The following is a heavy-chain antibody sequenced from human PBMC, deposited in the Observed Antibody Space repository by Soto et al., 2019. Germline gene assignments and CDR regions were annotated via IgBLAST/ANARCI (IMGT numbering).Heavy chain of an antibody. CDR3: ARAVAVAADFDY. D-gene: IGHD6-19*01. Sequence: QVQLVQSGAEEKKPGASVKVSCKASGYTFTGYAMPWVRQAPGQRLEWMGWINAGNGNTKYSQKFQGRVTITRDTSARAAYMELSSLTSEDTPVYYWARAVAVAADFDYWGQGTLVTVSS. CDR2: INAGNGNT. V-gene: IGHV1-3*05. J-gene: IGHJ4*02. CDR1: GYTFTGYA.